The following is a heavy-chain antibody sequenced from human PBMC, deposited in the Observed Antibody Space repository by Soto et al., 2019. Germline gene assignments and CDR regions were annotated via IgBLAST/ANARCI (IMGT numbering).Heavy chain of an antibody. CDR3: ARYNPDSSGYFDY. J-gene: IGHJ4*02. CDR2: IYYSGST. D-gene: IGHD3-22*01. Sequence: QLQLQESGPGLVKPSETLSLTCTVSGGSISSSSYYWGWIRQPPGKGLEWIGSIYYSGSTYYNPSLKSRVTISVDTSKNQFSLKLSSVTAADTAVYYCARYNPDSSGYFDYWGQGTLVTVSS. CDR1: GGSISSSSYY. V-gene: IGHV4-39*01.